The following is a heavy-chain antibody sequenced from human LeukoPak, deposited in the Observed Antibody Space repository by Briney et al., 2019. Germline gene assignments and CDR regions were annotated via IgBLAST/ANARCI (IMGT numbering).Heavy chain of an antibody. J-gene: IGHJ4*02. CDR2: INHSGST. CDR3: ARIIVGATSYFDY. Sequence: SETLSLTCAVYGGSFSGYYWSWIRQPPGKGLEWIGEINHSGSTNYNPSLKSRVIMSVDTSKNQFSLKLSSVTAADTAVYYCARIIVGATSYFDYWGQGTLVTVSS. D-gene: IGHD1-26*01. CDR1: GGSFSGYY. V-gene: IGHV4-34*01.